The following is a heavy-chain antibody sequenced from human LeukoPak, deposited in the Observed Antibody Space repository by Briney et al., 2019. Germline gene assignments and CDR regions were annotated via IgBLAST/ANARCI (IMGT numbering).Heavy chain of an antibody. CDR2: INPNSGGT. CDR3: ARALGYYYDSSGYSRPPDY. CDR1: GYTFTGYY. Sequence: ASVKVSCKASGYTFTGYYMHWARQAPGQGLEWMGWINPNSGGTNYAQKFQGRVTMTRDTSISTAYMGLSRLRSDDTAVYYCARALGYYYDSSGYSRPPDYWGQGTLVTVSS. V-gene: IGHV1-2*02. D-gene: IGHD3-22*01. J-gene: IGHJ4*02.